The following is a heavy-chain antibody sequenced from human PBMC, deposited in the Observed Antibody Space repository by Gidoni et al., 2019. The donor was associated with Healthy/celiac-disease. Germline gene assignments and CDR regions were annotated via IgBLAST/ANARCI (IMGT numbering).Heavy chain of an antibody. CDR2: ISGSGGST. V-gene: IGHV3-23*01. CDR3: AKVPYCGGDCPLSFDY. J-gene: IGHJ4*02. D-gene: IGHD2-21*02. CDR1: GFTFSSYA. Sequence: EVQLLESGGGLVQPGGSLRLSCAASGFTFSSYAMSWVRQAPGKGLGWVSAISGSGGSTYYADSVKGRFTISRDNSKNTLYLQMNSLRAEDTAVYYCAKVPYCGGDCPLSFDYWGQGTLVTVSS.